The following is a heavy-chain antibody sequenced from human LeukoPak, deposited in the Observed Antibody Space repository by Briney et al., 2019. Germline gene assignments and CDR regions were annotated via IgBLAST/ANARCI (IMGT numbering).Heavy chain of an antibody. D-gene: IGHD6-13*01. CDR1: GFTFSSYA. CDR3: AKDLSSSWYGDY. Sequence: GGSLRLSCAASGFTFSSYAMSWVRQAPGKGLEWVSAISGSGGSTYYADSVKGRFTISRGNSKNTLYLQMNSLRAEDTAVYYCAKDLSSSWYGDYWGQGTLVTVSS. V-gene: IGHV3-23*01. J-gene: IGHJ4*02. CDR2: ISGSGGST.